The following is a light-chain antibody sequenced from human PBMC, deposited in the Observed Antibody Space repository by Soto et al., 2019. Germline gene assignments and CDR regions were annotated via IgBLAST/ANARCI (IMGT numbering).Light chain of an antibody. CDR2: EAS. CDR1: QSISSW. J-gene: IGKJ1*01. CDR3: QQYDVYST. V-gene: IGKV1-5*03. Sequence: DIQISQSPSTLSASVGGTVTITCRASQSISSWMAWYQQKPRIAPKLLIYEASTLQSGVPSRFSGSGYGTVFTLTISRLQPDDSATYYCQQYDVYSTFGQGTTVDIK.